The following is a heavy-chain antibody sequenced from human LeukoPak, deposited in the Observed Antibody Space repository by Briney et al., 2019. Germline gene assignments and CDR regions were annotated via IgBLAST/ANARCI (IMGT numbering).Heavy chain of an antibody. D-gene: IGHD3-22*01. Sequence: GGSLRLSCAASGFHFSIFSMIWVRQAPGKGLEWVSSISSSSAYIYYADSMKGRITISRDNAENSLYLQMDSLRAEDTAVYYCARDSISPITMIVVPRSFDIWGQGTMVTVSS. CDR1: GFHFSIFS. J-gene: IGHJ3*02. CDR3: ARDSISPITMIVVPRSFDI. V-gene: IGHV3-21*04. CDR2: ISSSSAYI.